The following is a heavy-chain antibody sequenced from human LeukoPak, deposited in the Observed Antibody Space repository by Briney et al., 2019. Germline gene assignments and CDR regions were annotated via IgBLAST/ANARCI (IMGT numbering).Heavy chain of an antibody. CDR1: GFTFDDYA. CDR3: AKGSAGDYYGSGSSFDY. D-gene: IGHD3-10*01. Sequence: GGSLRLSCAASGFTFDDYAMHWVRQAPGKGLEWVSGISWNSGSIGYADSVKGRFTISRDNAKNSLYLQMNRLRAEDMALYYCAKGSAGDYYGSGSSFDYWGQGTLVTVSS. V-gene: IGHV3-9*03. CDR2: ISWNSGSI. J-gene: IGHJ4*02.